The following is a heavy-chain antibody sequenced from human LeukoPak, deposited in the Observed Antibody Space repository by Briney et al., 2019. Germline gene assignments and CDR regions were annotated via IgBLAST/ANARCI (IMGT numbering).Heavy chain of an antibody. CDR3: ARVGYCTNGVCSQRIFDY. V-gene: IGHV4-39*01. CDR2: IYYSGST. CDR1: GGSISSSSYY. J-gene: IGHJ4*02. D-gene: IGHD2-8*01. Sequence: SETLSLTCTVSGGSISSSSYYWGWIRQPPGKGLECIGSIYYSGSTYYNPSLKSRVTISVDTSKNQFSLKLSSVTAADTAVYYCARVGYCTNGVCSQRIFDYWGQGTLVTVSS.